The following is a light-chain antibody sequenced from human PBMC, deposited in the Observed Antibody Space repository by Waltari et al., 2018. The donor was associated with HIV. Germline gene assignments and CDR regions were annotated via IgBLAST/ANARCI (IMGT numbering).Light chain of an antibody. CDR1: SGHSTYA. V-gene: IGLV4-69*01. CDR2: LNSDGNH. J-gene: IGLJ2*01. Sequence: QVVLTQSPSASASLGASVKLTCTLSSGHSTYAVAWHPQQPEKGPCYLIKLNSDGNHYKGDGVPDRFSASSSGAERYLTISSIQSEDEAYYYCQTWGTGFVVFGGGTKLTVL. CDR3: QTWGTGFVV.